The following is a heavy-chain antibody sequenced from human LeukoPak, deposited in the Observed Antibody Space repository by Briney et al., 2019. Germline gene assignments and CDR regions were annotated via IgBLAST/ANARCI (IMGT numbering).Heavy chain of an antibody. Sequence: GGSLRLSCVASGFTFSSYWMTWVRQAPGKGLEWVANIKTDGSQIYYVDSVKGRFTISRDNSKNTLYLQMNSLTAEDPAVYYCAKSGDYYDSSGYYDYYYYMDVWGKGTTVTVSS. D-gene: IGHD3-22*01. CDR3: AKSGDYYDSSGYYDYYYYMDV. CDR1: GFTFSSYW. V-gene: IGHV3-7*01. J-gene: IGHJ6*03. CDR2: IKTDGSQI.